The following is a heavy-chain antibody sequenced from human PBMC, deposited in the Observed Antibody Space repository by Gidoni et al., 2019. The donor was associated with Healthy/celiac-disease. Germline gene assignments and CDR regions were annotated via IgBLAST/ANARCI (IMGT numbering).Heavy chain of an antibody. D-gene: IGHD2-15*01. CDR1: GYTFTSYG. CDR3: ARDRLDHRYCSGGSCPWYFDL. J-gene: IGHJ2*01. V-gene: IGHV1-18*01. Sequence: QVQLVQSGAEVKKPGASVKVSCKASGYTFTSYGISWVRQAPGQGLEWMGWISAYNGNTNYAQKLQGRVTMTTDTSTSTAYMELRSLRSDDTAVYYCARDRLDHRYCSGGSCPWYFDLWGRGTLVTVSS. CDR2: ISAYNGNT.